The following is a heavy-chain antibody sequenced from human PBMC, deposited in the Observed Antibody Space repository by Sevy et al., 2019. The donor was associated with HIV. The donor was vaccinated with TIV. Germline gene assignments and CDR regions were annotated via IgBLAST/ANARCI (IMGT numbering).Heavy chain of an antibody. CDR2: ISSSSSYI. J-gene: IGHJ6*02. D-gene: IGHD2-15*01. CDR1: GFTFSSYS. Sequence: GGSLRLSCAASGFTFSSYSMNWVRQAPGKGLEWVSSISSSSSYIYYADSVKGRFTISRDNAKNSLYLQMNSLRAEDTAVYYCAREFPDDYSGSSCYSFHYYYGMDVWGQATTVTVSS. CDR3: AREFPDDYSGSSCYSFHYYYGMDV. V-gene: IGHV3-21*01.